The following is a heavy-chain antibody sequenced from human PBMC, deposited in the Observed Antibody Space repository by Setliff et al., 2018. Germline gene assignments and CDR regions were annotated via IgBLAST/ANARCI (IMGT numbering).Heavy chain of an antibody. CDR1: GGSISSGTYS. CDR3: ARTLYDYDILTGPGYYFDY. J-gene: IGHJ4*02. CDR2: GRTYISGLGWIGRTYISGNT. Sequence: TLSLTCTVSGGSISSGTYSWTWIRQPAGEGPEWIGRTYISGLGWIGRTYISGNTDYNPSLKSRVSISVDRSKNQFSLKLSSVTAADTAVYYCARTLYDYDILTGPGYYFDYWGQGTLVTVSS. D-gene: IGHD3-9*01. V-gene: IGHV4-61*02.